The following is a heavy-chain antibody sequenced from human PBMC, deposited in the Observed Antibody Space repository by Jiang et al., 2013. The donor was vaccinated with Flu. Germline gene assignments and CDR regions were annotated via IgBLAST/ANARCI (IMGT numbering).Heavy chain of an antibody. CDR1: GFTFSSYA. J-gene: IGHJ5*02. CDR3: AKDCSSSSCSNWFDP. Sequence: QLVESGGGLVQPGGSLRLSCAASGFTFSSYAMSWVRQAPGKGLEWVSTITGSGDITYYADSVKGRFTISRDNSKNTLYLQMNSLRAEDTAVYYCAKDCSSSSCSNWFDPWGQGTLVTVSS. D-gene: IGHD2-2*01. V-gene: IGHV3-23*04. CDR2: ITGSGDIT.